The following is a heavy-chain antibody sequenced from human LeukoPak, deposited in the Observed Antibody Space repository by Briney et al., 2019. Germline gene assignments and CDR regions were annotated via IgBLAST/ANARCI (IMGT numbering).Heavy chain of an antibody. V-gene: IGHV3-33*01. Sequence: GGSLRLSCAASGFTFSSYGMHWVRQAPGKGLEWVAATWYDGSNKYYADSVKGRFTISRDNSKNTLFLQMNSLRAEGTAVYFCARGGHCSTTSCSNYDGMDVWGQGTTLTVSS. CDR1: GFTFSSYG. CDR3: ARGGHCSTTSCSNYDGMDV. D-gene: IGHD2-2*01. CDR2: TWYDGSNK. J-gene: IGHJ6*02.